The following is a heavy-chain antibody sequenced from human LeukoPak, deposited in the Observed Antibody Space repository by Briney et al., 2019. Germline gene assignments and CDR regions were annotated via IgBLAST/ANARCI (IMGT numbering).Heavy chain of an antibody. Sequence: SETLSLTCAVSGGSISSSNWWSWVRQPPGKGLEWIGEIYHSGSTNYNPSLKSRVTISVDKSKNQFSLKLSSVTAADTAVYYCARGVGLRLGEPGGSDYWGQGTLVTVSS. D-gene: IGHD3-16*01. CDR1: GGSISSSNW. J-gene: IGHJ4*02. CDR3: ARGVGLRLGEPGGSDY. V-gene: IGHV4-4*02. CDR2: IYHSGST.